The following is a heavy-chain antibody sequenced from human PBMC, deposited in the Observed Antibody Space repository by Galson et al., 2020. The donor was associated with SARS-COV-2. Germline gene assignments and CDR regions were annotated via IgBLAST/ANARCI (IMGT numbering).Heavy chain of an antibody. CDR2: IRSKAYGGTT. J-gene: IGHJ4*02. Sequence: KSGGSLRLSCTASGFTFGDYAMSWFRQAPGKGLEWVGFIRSKAYGGTTEYAASVKGRFTISRDDSKSIAYLQMNSLKTEDTAVYYCTRVLQYLGYYFDYWGQGTLVTVSS. V-gene: IGHV3-49*05. D-gene: IGHD4-4*01. CDR1: GFTFGDYA. CDR3: TRVLQYLGYYFDY.